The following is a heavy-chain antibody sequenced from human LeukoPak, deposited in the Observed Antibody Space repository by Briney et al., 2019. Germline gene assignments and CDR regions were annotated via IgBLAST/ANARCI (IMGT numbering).Heavy chain of an antibody. V-gene: IGHV3-23*01. D-gene: IGHD1-26*01. J-gene: IGHJ4*02. CDR2: ISGSGGNT. CDR3: ARESVGTGSRPFDY. CDR1: GFTFSSYD. Sequence: PGGSLRLSCEASGFTFSSYDMSWVRQAPGKGLEWVSAISGSGGNTYYADSVRGRFTVSRDNSKNTLYLQMNSLRAEDTAVYYCARESVGTGSRPFDYWGQGTLLTVSS.